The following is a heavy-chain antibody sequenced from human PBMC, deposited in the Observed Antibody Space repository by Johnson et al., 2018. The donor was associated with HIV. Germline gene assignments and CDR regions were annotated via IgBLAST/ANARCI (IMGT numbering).Heavy chain of an antibody. CDR1: GFTFSSYA. J-gene: IGHJ3*02. Sequence: QVQLVESGGGVVQPGGSLRLSCAASGFTFSSYAMHWVRQAPGKGLEWAAVISYDGSNNYYADSVKGRFTISRDNSKNTLYLQMNSLRAETTAVYDCARRGYSSSGGAFDIWGQGTMVTVSS. D-gene: IGHD6-6*01. V-gene: IGHV3-30*04. CDR2: ISYDGSNN. CDR3: ARRGYSSSGGAFDI.